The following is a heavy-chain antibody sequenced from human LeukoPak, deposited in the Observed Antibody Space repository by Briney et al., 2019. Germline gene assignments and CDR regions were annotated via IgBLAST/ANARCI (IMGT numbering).Heavy chain of an antibody. CDR1: GGSISSYY. CDR2: IYTSGST. D-gene: IGHD2-2*01. V-gene: IGHV4-4*07. CDR3: AGSSYCSSTSCYAFDY. Sequence: SETLSHTCTVSGGSISSYYWSWIRQPAGKGLEWIGRIYTSGSTNYNPSLKSRVTMSVDTSKNQFSLKLSSVTAADTAVYYCAGSSYCSSTSCYAFDYWGQGTLVTVSS. J-gene: IGHJ4*02.